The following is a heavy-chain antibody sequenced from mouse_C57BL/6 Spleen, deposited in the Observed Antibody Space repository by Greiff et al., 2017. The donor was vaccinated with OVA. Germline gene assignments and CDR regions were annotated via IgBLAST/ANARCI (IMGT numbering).Heavy chain of an antibody. Sequence: VQLQQSGAELVKPGASVKISCKASGYAFSSYWMNWVKQRPGKGLEWIGQIYPGDGDTNYNGKFKGKATLTADKSSSTAYMQLSSLTSEDSAVYFCAPTTVVAHWYFDVWGTGTTVTVSS. CDR1: GYAFSSYW. CDR3: APTTVVAHWYFDV. CDR2: IYPGDGDT. J-gene: IGHJ1*03. D-gene: IGHD1-1*01. V-gene: IGHV1-80*01.